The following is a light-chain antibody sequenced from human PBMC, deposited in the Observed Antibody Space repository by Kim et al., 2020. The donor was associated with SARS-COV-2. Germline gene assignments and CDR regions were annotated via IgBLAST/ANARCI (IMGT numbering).Light chain of an antibody. CDR3: QQRSRWPLT. J-gene: IGKJ4*01. Sequence: EIVLTQSPATLSLFPGERATLSCRASESVSSSVAWYQQKAGQAPRLLIYDASKRATGLPARFSGGGSGTDFTLTISGLEPDDFAVYYCQQRSRWPLTFGGGTKVEIK. CDR2: DAS. CDR1: ESVSSS. V-gene: IGKV3-11*01.